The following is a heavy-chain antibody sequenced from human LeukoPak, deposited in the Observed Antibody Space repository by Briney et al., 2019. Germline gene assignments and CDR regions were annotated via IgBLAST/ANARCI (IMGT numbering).Heavy chain of an antibody. CDR2: ISAYNGNT. D-gene: IGHD2-8*01. CDR1: GYTFTSYD. V-gene: IGHV1-18*01. J-gene: IGHJ4*02. CDR3: ARANGRRFDY. Sequence: ASVKVSCKASGYTFTSYDINWVRQATGQGLEWMGWISAYNGNTNYAQKLQDRVTMTTDTSTSTAYMELRSLRSDDTAVYYCARANGRRFDYWGQGTLVTVSS.